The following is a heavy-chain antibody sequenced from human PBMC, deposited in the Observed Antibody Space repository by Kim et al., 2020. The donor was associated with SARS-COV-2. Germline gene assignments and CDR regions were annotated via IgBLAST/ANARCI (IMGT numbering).Heavy chain of an antibody. Sequence: SVKVSCKASGGTFSSYAISWVRQAPGQGLEWMGGIIPIFGTANYAQKFQGRVTITADESTSTAYMELSSLRSEDTAVYYCARVGYYYDSSGYYYRFGGSVEGWYFDYWGQGTLVTVSS. J-gene: IGHJ4*02. CDR1: GGTFSSYA. D-gene: IGHD3-22*01. V-gene: IGHV1-69*13. CDR3: ARVGYYYDSSGYYYRFGGSVEGWYFDY. CDR2: IIPIFGTA.